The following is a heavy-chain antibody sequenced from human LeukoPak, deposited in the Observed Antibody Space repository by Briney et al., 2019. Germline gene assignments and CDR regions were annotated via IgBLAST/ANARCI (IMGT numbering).Heavy chain of an antibody. V-gene: IGHV4-34*01. CDR1: GGSFSGYY. CDR3: ARTLGDIVVVPAARAKRGGWFDP. Sequence: TSETLSLTCAGYGGSFSGYYWSWIRQPPGKGLEWIGEINHSGSTNYNPSLKSRVTISVDTSKNQFSLKLSSVTAADTAVYYCARTLGDIVVVPAARAKRGGWFDPWGQGTLVTVSS. D-gene: IGHD2-2*01. J-gene: IGHJ5*02. CDR2: INHSGST.